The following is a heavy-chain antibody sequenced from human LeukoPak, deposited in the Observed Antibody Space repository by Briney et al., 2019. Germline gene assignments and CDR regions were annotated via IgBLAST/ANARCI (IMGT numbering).Heavy chain of an antibody. J-gene: IGHJ4*02. CDR1: GGSFSGYY. CDR2: INHSGST. Sequence: SETLSLTRAVYGGSFSGYYWSWIRQPPGNGLEWIGEINHSGSTNYNPSLKSRVTISVDTSKNQFSLKLSSVTAADTAVYYCARVVVPAATDYWGQGTLVTVSS. D-gene: IGHD2-2*01. CDR3: ARVVVPAATDY. V-gene: IGHV4-34*01.